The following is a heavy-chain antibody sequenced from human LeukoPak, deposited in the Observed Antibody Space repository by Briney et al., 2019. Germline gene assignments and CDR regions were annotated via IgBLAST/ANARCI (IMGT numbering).Heavy chain of an antibody. J-gene: IGHJ3*02. V-gene: IGHV4-34*01. CDR2: INHSGST. D-gene: IGHD3-22*01. Sequence: SETLSLTCAVYGGSFSGYYWSWIRQHPGKGLEWIGEINHSGSTNYNPSLKSRVTISVDTSKNQFSLKLSSVTAADTAVYYCARTLYSVVVITHDAFDIWGQGTMVTVSS. CDR1: GGSFSGYY. CDR3: ARTLYSVVVITHDAFDI.